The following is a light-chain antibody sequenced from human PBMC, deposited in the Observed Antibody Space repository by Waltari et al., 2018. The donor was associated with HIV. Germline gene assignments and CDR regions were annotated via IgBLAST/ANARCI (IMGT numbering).Light chain of an antibody. CDR3: QQYFGQPT. V-gene: IGKV1-8*01. CDR2: SAS. CDR1: HYTSDF. Sequence: AIRMTQSPSSFAVSAGARLNITCRASHYTSDFVAWYQQVPGKPPKLLIHSASKLQVGVPSRFSGTGSVTEFTLSITCLQPDDFATYLCQQYFGQPTFGQGTRLDLK. J-gene: IGKJ5*01.